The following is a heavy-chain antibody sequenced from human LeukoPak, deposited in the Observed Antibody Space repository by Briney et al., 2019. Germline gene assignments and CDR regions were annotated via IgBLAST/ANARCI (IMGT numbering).Heavy chain of an antibody. CDR2: IRQDGSVI. D-gene: IGHD3-10*01. V-gene: IGHV3-7*01. CDR1: GFMFSDFW. CDR3: ARLWGDVTIFDY. J-gene: IGHJ4*02. Sequence: GGSLRLSCAASGFMFSDFWMSWVRQAPGKGLEWVANIRQDGSVIHYVDSVKGRFTVSRDNAKNSLYLQANSLRAEDTAVYYCARLWGDVTIFDYWGQGTLITVSS.